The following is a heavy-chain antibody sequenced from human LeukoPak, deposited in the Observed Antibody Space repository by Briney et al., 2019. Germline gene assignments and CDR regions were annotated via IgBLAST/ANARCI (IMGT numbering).Heavy chain of an antibody. Sequence: GGSLRLSCSASGFXFSRHGIHWVRQAPGKGLEWVAIIWYDATEKYYADSVKGRFTVSRDNSKNTMFLQMNSLRAEDTAVYYCARGSGLVVRGDAMDVWGQGTTVTVFS. D-gene: IGHD3-22*01. J-gene: IGHJ6*02. CDR2: IWYDATEK. CDR1: GFXFSRHG. CDR3: ARGSGLVVRGDAMDV. V-gene: IGHV3-33*01.